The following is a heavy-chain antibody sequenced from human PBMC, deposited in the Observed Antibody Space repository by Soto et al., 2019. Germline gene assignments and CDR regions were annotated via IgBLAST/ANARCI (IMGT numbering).Heavy chain of an antibody. CDR3: ARALRHSLNFFYYMGV. Sequence: EVQLLESGGGLVQPGGSLRLSCVVSGFTFGSYAMSWVRQAPEKGPEWVAILGGNGFTTYYADSVKGRFTISGDKSKSTLFMQMNSLRADDTGVYYCARALRHSLNFFYYMGVWGRGTSVTVSS. CDR2: LGGNGFTT. J-gene: IGHJ6*03. D-gene: IGHD5-18*01. V-gene: IGHV3-23*01. CDR1: GFTFGSYA.